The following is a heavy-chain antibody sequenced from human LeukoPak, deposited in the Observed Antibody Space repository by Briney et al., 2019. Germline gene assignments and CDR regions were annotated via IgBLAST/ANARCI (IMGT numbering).Heavy chain of an antibody. CDR3: ARDPAAAAGTRNDWFDP. D-gene: IGHD6-13*01. CDR1: GFTFSDYY. CDR2: ISSSGSTI. J-gene: IGHJ5*02. Sequence: GGSLRLSCAASGFTFSDYYMSWIRQAPGKGLEWVSYISSSGSTIYYADSVKGRFTISRDNAKNSLYLQMNSLRAEDTAVYYCARDPAAAAGTRNDWFDPWGQGTLVTVSS. V-gene: IGHV3-11*01.